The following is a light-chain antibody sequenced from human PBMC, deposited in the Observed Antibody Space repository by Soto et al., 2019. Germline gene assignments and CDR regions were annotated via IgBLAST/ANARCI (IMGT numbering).Light chain of an antibody. CDR3: QQYGSSPTWT. J-gene: IGKJ1*01. CDR2: GTS. CDR1: QSVISS. Sequence: EIVVTQSPALLSVSPAERVTLSCRASQSVISSMVWYQQKLGQAPRLLINGTSTSATGIPARFSGSGSGTDFTLTISRLEHADFAVYYCQQYGSSPTWTFGQGTKVDIK. V-gene: IGKV3-20*01.